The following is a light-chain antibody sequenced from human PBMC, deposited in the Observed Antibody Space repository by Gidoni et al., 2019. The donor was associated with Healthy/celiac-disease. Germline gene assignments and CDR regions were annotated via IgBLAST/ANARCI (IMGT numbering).Light chain of an antibody. CDR2: RNN. V-gene: IGLV1-47*01. CDR3: AAWDDSLSGVV. Sequence: QSVLTQPPSASGTPGQRVTISCSGSSSNIGSNYVYWYQQLPGTAPKLLLYRNNQRPSGVPYRFSGSKSGSSVSLAISGLRYEDEADYYCAAWDDSLSGVVFGGGTKLTVL. CDR1: SSNIGSNY. J-gene: IGLJ2*01.